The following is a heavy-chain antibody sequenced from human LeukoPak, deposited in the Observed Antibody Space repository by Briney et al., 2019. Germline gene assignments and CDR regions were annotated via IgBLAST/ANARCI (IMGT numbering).Heavy chain of an antibody. CDR1: GGTFSSYA. J-gene: IGHJ4*02. D-gene: IGHD2-2*01. CDR3: ARDREVVPAAFDY. CDR2: ITPILGIA. V-gene: IGHV1-69*04. Sequence: SVKVSCKASGGTFSSYAISWVRQAPGQGLEWMGRITPILGIANYAQKFQGRVTITADKSTSTAYMELSSLRSEDTAVYYCARDREVVPAAFDYWGQGTLVTVSS.